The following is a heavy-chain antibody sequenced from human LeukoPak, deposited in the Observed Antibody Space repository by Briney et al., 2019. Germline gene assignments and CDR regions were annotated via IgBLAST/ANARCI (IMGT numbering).Heavy chain of an antibody. J-gene: IGHJ5*02. Sequence: PSETLSLTCTVSGGSISSGDYYWSWIRQPPGKGLEWIGYIYYSGSTYYNPSLKSRVTISVDTSKNQFSLKLSSVTAADTAVYYCARDYGGNSGVGFDPWGQGTLVTVSS. CDR1: GGSISSGDYY. D-gene: IGHD4-23*01. CDR3: ARDYGGNSGVGFDP. CDR2: IYYSGST. V-gene: IGHV4-30-4*02.